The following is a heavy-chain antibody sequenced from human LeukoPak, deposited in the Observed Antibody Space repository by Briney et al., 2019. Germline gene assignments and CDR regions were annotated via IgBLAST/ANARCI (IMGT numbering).Heavy chain of an antibody. CDR3: ARLMEVKYYYDSSGFRNGWFDP. V-gene: IGHV1-2*02. J-gene: IGHJ5*02. CDR2: INPNSGGT. Sequence: GSVKVSCKASGYTFTGYYMHGVRQAPGQGLEWMGWINPNSGGTNYAQKFQGRVTMTRDTSISTAYLELSSLRSEDTAVYYCARLMEVKYYYDSSGFRNGWFDPWGQGTLVTVSS. D-gene: IGHD3-22*01. CDR1: GYTFTGYY.